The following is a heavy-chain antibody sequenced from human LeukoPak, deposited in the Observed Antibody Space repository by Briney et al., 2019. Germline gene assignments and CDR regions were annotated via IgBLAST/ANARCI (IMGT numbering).Heavy chain of an antibody. CDR1: GFTFSSYW. J-gene: IGHJ4*02. CDR2: INSDGSST. Sequence: GGSLRLSCAASGFTFSSYWMHWVRQAPGKGLVWVSRINSDGSSTSYADSVKGRFTISRDNAKNMLYLQMNSLRAEDTAVYYCARGRYDSSGSYSLFDYWGQGTLVTVSS. CDR3: ARGRYDSSGSYSLFDY. V-gene: IGHV3-74*01. D-gene: IGHD3-22*01.